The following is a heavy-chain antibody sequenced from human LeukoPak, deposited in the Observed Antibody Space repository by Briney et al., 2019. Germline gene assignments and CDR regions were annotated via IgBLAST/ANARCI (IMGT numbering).Heavy chain of an antibody. CDR1: GFTFSSYS. J-gene: IGHJ4*02. Sequence: GGSLRLSCAASGFTFSSYSMNWVRQAPGKGLEWVSYISSSSSTIYYADSVKGRFTISRDNSKNTLYLQMNSLRAEDTAVYYCAKNKFDYDYVWGSYRWRPTYFDYWGQGTLVTVSS. CDR3: AKNKFDYDYVWGSYRWRPTYFDY. V-gene: IGHV3-48*01. CDR2: ISSSSSTI. D-gene: IGHD3-16*02.